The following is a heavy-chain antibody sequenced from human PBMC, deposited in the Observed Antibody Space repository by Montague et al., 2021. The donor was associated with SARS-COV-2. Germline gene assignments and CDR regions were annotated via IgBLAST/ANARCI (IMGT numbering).Heavy chain of an antibody. CDR2: TYYRSKWYN. Sequence: CAISGDSVSSNTAAWNWIRQSPSSGLEWLGRTYYRSKWYNDYAVSVKSRITIDADTSKNHFSLQLKSMTPEDTAVYYCLQGYYFDSWGQGTLVTVSS. J-gene: IGHJ4*02. CDR3: LQGYYFDS. D-gene: IGHD5-24*01. V-gene: IGHV6-1*01. CDR1: GDSVSSNTAA.